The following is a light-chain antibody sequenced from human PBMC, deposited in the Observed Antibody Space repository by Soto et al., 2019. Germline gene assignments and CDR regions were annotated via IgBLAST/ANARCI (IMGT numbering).Light chain of an antibody. Sequence: IQMTQSPSSLSASVGDRVTITCQASQDVSNYLNWYQQKLGKAPKLLIYDASNLETGVPARFSGSGSGTEFTLTISSLQSEDFAVYYCQQYNNWPPFFGQGTRLEIK. V-gene: IGKV1-33*01. CDR1: QDVSNY. CDR2: DAS. CDR3: QQYNNWPPF. J-gene: IGKJ5*01.